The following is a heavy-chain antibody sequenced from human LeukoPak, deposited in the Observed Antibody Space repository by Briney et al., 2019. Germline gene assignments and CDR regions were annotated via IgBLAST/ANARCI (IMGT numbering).Heavy chain of an antibody. V-gene: IGHV4-39*01. CDR1: GGSISSSSYY. Sequence: PSETLSLTCTVSGGSISSSSYYWGWIRQPPGKGLEWIGSIYYSGSTYYNPSLQSRVTISVDTSKNQFSLKLNSVTAADTAVYYCARVDTMIETRGGYFDYWGQGTLVTVSS. J-gene: IGHJ4*02. D-gene: IGHD3-22*01. CDR2: IYYSGST. CDR3: ARVDTMIETRGGYFDY.